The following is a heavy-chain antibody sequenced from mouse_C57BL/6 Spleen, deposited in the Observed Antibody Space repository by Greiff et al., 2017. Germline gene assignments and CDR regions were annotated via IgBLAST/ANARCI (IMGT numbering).Heavy chain of an antibody. CDR2: INYDGSST. Sequence: EVHLVEPEGGLVQPGSSMKLSCTASGFTFSDYYMAWVRQVPEKGLEWVANINYDGSSTYYLDSLKSRFIISRDNAKNILYLQMSSLTSEDTATYYCARNLLDFDYWGKGTTLTESS. CDR1: GFTFSDYY. J-gene: IGHJ2*01. V-gene: IGHV5-16*01. CDR3: ARNLLDFDY. D-gene: IGHD6-1*01.